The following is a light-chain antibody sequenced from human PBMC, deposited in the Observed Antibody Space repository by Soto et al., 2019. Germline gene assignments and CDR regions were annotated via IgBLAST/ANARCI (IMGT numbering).Light chain of an antibody. Sequence: DLQMTQSPSSLSASVGDRVTITCRASQTISSYLNWYQKKPGKAPKLLIYAASNLQSGVPSRFSGSGSGTDFTLTISSLQREDFATYYCQQSYSTLWTFGQGTKVEIK. J-gene: IGKJ1*01. CDR2: AAS. CDR1: QTISSY. V-gene: IGKV1-39*01. CDR3: QQSYSTLWT.